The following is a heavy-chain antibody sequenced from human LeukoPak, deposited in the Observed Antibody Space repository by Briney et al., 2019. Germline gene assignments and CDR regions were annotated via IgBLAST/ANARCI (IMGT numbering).Heavy chain of an antibody. V-gene: IGHV4-34*01. CDR2: INHSGST. J-gene: IGHJ4*02. D-gene: IGHD6-13*01. CDR1: GGSFSGYY. Sequence: SETLSLTCAVYGGSFSGYYWSWIRQPPGKGLEWIGEINHSGSTNYNPSLKSRVTISVDTSKNQFSLKLSSVTAADTAVYYCARGRSSWYRGHYFDYWGQGTLVTVSS. CDR3: ARGRSSWYRGHYFDY.